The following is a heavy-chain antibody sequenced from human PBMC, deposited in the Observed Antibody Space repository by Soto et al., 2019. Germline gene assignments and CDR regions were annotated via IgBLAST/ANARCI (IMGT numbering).Heavy chain of an antibody. Sequence: SETLSLTCTGSGGSISGYDCSWIRQPPWKGLEWVGYINYGGSTNSNPSLKSRVTISVDTSKNQFSLKLSSVTAADTAVYYCARETHYYDYSAYYEEWFDPWGQGTLVPVCS. V-gene: IGHV4-59*01. D-gene: IGHD3-22*01. CDR3: ARETHYYDYSAYYEEWFDP. CDR2: INYGGST. J-gene: IGHJ5*02. CDR1: GGSISGYD.